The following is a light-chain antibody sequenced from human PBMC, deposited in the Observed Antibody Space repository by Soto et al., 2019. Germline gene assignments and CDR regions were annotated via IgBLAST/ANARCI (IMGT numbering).Light chain of an antibody. J-gene: IGKJ1*01. CDR3: QQSYSTPPT. Sequence: IPRTPYTSSISACVGVTVTITCRASQSIRRHLNWYPHTPGKTSKLLIYAASSLQSGVPSRFSGSGSGTDFTLTISSLQPDDFATYYCQQSYSTPPTFGQGTKVDIK. CDR1: QSIRRH. CDR2: AAS. V-gene: IGKV1-39*01.